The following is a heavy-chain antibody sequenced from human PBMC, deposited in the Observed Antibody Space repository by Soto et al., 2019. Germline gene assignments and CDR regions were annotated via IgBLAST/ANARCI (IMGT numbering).Heavy chain of an antibody. D-gene: IGHD6-19*01. CDR3: ARDYSGASTFDY. CDR1: GASISSYY. V-gene: IGHV4-59*01. Sequence: SETLSLTCTVSGASISSYYWTWIRQPPGKGLEWIGYIYYSGVTNYNPSLKSRVTISIDTSKNQFSLKLSSVTAADTAVYYCARDYSGASTFDYWGQGTLVTVSS. CDR2: IYYSGVT. J-gene: IGHJ4*02.